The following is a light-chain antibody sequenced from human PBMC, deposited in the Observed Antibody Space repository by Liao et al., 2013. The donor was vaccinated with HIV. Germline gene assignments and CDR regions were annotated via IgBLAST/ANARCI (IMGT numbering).Light chain of an antibody. CDR1: KLGDKY. J-gene: IGLJ2*01. CDR2: QDT. V-gene: IGLV3-1*01. CDR3: QAWDRNTAI. Sequence: SYELTQSPSVSVSPGQTATITCSGDKLGDKYASWYQQRPGQSPILVIYQDTKRPSGIPERFSGSNSGNTATLTISGTQPTDEADYYCQAWDRNTAIFGGGTKLTVL.